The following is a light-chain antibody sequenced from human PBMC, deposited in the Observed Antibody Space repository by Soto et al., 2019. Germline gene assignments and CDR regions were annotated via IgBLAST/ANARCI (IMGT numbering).Light chain of an antibody. J-gene: IGKJ4*01. CDR2: DAS. Sequence: DIQMTQSPSTLSASVGDRVTITCRASQSISSWLAWYQQKLGRAPRLLIYDASSLESGVPSRFSGSGYGTEFTLTISSLQPDDFATYYCQQLNSYPLTFGGGTKVDIK. V-gene: IGKV1-5*01. CDR3: QQLNSYPLT. CDR1: QSISSW.